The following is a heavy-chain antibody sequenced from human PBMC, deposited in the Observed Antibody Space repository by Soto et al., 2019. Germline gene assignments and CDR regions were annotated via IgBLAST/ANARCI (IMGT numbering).Heavy chain of an antibody. CDR3: AKDGGSYSSAPTLDY. Sequence: GWSLRLSCAASGFTFSSYGMHWVRQAPGKGLEWVAVISYDGSNKYYADSVKGRFTISRDNSKNTLYLQMNSLRAEDTAVYYCAKDGGSYSSAPTLDYWGQGTLVTVS. CDR1: GFTFSSYG. V-gene: IGHV3-30*18. CDR2: ISYDGSNK. D-gene: IGHD6-19*01. J-gene: IGHJ4*02.